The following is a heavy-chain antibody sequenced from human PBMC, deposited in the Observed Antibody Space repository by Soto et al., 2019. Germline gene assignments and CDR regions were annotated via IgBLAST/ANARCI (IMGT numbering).Heavy chain of an antibody. J-gene: IGHJ5*02. Sequence: GSLRLSCAASGFTFGSYTLNWVRQAPGKGLEWVSSLSASSSQRYYADSVRGRFTISRDNAKNSLYLQMNSLRVEDTAVYFCTRGPGYFDPWGQGTQVTVSS. V-gene: IGHV3-21*06. CDR1: GFTFGSYT. D-gene: IGHD3-22*01. CDR2: LSASSSQR. CDR3: TRGPGYFDP.